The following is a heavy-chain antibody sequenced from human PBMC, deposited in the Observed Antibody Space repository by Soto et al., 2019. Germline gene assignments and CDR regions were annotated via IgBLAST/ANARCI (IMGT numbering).Heavy chain of an antibody. CDR1: GGSFSGYY. Sequence: SETLSLTCAVYGGSFSGYYWSWIRQPPGKGLEWIGEINHSGSTNYNPSLKSRVTISVDTSKNQFSLKLSSVTAADTAVYYCARRGIGYCSGGSCSYNWFDPCRQRTLVTVCS. CDR2: INHSGST. D-gene: IGHD2-15*01. CDR3: ARRGIGYCSGGSCSYNWFDP. V-gene: IGHV4-34*01. J-gene: IGHJ5*02.